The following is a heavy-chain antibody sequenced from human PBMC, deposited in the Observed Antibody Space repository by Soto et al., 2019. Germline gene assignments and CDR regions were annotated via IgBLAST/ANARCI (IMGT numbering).Heavy chain of an antibody. CDR1: GFTFSSYA. D-gene: IGHD2-15*01. CDR2: ISGSGGST. V-gene: IGHV3-23*01. CDR3: AKDLVGSNADYFDY. J-gene: IGHJ4*02. Sequence: EVPLLESGGGLVQPGGSLRLSCAASGFTFSSYAMSWVRQAPGKGMEWVAAISGSGGSTYYADSVKGRFTISRDNSKNTLYLQMNSLRAEDAAVYYCAKDLVGSNADYFDYWGQGTLVTVSS.